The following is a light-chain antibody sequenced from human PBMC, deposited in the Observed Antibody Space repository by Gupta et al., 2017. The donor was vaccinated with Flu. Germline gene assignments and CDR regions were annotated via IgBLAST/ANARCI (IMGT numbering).Light chain of an antibody. Sequence: QSVLTQPPSVSGAPGQRITISCTGSTSNIGAGYDVQWYQQLPGTAPTLLIYVNNHRPSGVPDRFSGSKSGTSASLAITGLQPEDEADYYCQSYDSSLSGPSYVFGTGTKVTVL. CDR1: TSNIGAGYD. CDR3: QSYDSSLSGPSYV. J-gene: IGLJ1*01. CDR2: VNN. V-gene: IGLV1-40*01.